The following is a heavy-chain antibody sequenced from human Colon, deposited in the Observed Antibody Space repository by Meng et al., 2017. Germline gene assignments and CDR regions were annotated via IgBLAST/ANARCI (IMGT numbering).Heavy chain of an antibody. CDR2: IYHSGST. D-gene: IGHD3-10*01. CDR3: LRGSGGSV. CDR1: VGSISSGGYY. J-gene: IGHJ1*01. Sequence: QVQLLESGPGLVKPSQTLSLTCTVSVGSISSGGYYWNWIRQHPGKGLEWIGYIYHSGSTYYNPSLKSRVTISVDRSKNQFSLKLTSVTAADTAVYHCLRGSGGSVWGQGTLVTVSS. V-gene: IGHV4-31*03.